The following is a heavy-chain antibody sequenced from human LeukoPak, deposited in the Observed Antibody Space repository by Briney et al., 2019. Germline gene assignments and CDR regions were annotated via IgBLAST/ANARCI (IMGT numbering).Heavy chain of an antibody. J-gene: IGHJ6*02. CDR3: ARDRGSMVRGTSYYYYGMDV. D-gene: IGHD3-10*01. V-gene: IGHV1-18*01. Sequence: ASVKVSCKASGYTFTSYGISWVRQAPGQGLEWMVWISAYNGNTNYAQKLQGRVTMTTDTSTSTAYMVLRSLRSDDTAVYYCARDRGSMVRGTSYYYYGMDVWGQGTTVTVSS. CDR1: GYTFTSYG. CDR2: ISAYNGNT.